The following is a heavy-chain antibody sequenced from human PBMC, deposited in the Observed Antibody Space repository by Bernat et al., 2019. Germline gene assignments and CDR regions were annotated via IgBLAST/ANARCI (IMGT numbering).Heavy chain of an antibody. V-gene: IGHV3-53*01. Sequence: EIQLVESGGGLLQPGGSLRLSCAASGFSVSSNYMSWVRQAPGKGLEWVSVIYSGGNTYYADSAKGRFTISRDNSKNTLYLQMNSLRAEDTAVYYCARGYCSGGSCYRDYWGQGTLVTV. D-gene: IGHD2-15*01. CDR1: GFSVSSNY. CDR2: IYSGGNT. J-gene: IGHJ4*02. CDR3: ARGYCSGGSCYRDY.